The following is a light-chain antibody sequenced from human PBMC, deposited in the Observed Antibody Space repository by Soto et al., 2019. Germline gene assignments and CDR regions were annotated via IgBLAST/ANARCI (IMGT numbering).Light chain of an antibody. V-gene: IGLV2-11*01. CDR2: DVN. CDR3: CSFAGRYILYL. J-gene: IGLJ2*01. CDR1: SSDVGGYNY. Sequence: QSALTQPRSVSGSPAQSVTISCTGTSSDVGGYNYVSWYQHHPGKAPKLMIYDVNKRPSGVPDRFSGSKSGNTASLTISGLQAADEADYYCCSFAGRYILYLFGGGTKLTVL.